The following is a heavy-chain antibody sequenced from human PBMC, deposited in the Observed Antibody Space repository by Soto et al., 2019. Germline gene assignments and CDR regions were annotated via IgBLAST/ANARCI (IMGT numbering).Heavy chain of an antibody. Sequence: QVQLVQSGAAVKKPGASVKVSCKASGYTFTSYAMHWVRQAPGQRLEWMGWINAGNGNTKYSQKFQGRVTITRDTSASTAYMELSSLRSEDTAVYYCARGGSYSGREIDYWGQGTLVTVSS. CDR3: ARGGSYSGREIDY. D-gene: IGHD5-12*01. CDR1: GYTFTSYA. J-gene: IGHJ4*02. CDR2: INAGNGNT. V-gene: IGHV1-3*01.